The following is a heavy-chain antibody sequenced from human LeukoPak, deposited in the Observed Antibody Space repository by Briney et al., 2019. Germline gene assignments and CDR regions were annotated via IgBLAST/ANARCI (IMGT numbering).Heavy chain of an antibody. J-gene: IGHJ4*02. CDR2: IYYSGST. Sequence: PSETLSLTCTVPGGSIRSSSYYWGWTRQPPGKGLEWIGRIYYSGSTYYNPSLKSRVTISVDTSKNQFSLKLSSVTAADTAVYYCARHLTKVYDSSGYEDYWGQGTLVTVSS. CDR3: ARHLTKVYDSSGYEDY. D-gene: IGHD3-22*01. CDR1: GGSIRSSSYY. V-gene: IGHV4-39*01.